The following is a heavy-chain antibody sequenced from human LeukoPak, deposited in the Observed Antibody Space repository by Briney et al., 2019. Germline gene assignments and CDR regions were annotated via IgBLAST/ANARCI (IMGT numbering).Heavy chain of an antibody. CDR1: GFTFSSYS. CDR2: ISSSSYI. D-gene: IGHD2-21*01. Sequence: GGSLRLSCAASGFTFSSYSMNWVRQAPGKGLEWVSSISSSSYIYYADSVKGRFAISRDNAKNSLYLQMNSLRAEDTAVYYCARDDFGGYDYYGMDVWGQGTTVTVSS. CDR3: ARDDFGGYDYYGMDV. V-gene: IGHV3-21*01. J-gene: IGHJ6*02.